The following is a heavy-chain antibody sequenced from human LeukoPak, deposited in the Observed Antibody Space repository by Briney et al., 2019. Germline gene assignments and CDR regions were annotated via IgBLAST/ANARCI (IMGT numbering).Heavy chain of an antibody. V-gene: IGHV3-48*04. Sequence: GGSLRLSCAASGFTFSTYSMNWVRQAPGKGLEWISYISSSSRTIYYADSVKGRFTISRDNAKNSVHLQMNSLRAEDTAVYYCARDSPVMILATMESNAFDIWGQGTMVTVSS. J-gene: IGHJ3*02. CDR2: ISSSSRTI. CDR3: ARDSPVMILATMESNAFDI. CDR1: GFTFSTYS. D-gene: IGHD2-2*01.